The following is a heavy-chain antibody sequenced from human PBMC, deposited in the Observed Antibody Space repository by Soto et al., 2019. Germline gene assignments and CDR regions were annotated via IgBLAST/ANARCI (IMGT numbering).Heavy chain of an antibody. D-gene: IGHD3-22*01. Sequence: PGGSLRLSCAASGFTFSNAWMGWVRQAPGKGLEWVGRIKSKTDGGTTDYAAPAKGRFTISRDDSKNTLYLQMNSLKTEDTAVYYCTTDRPTYYYDSSGYYYAEWYFDYWGQGTLVTVSS. CDR1: GFTFSNAW. CDR3: TTDRPTYYYDSSGYYYAEWYFDY. J-gene: IGHJ4*02. CDR2: IKSKTDGGTT. V-gene: IGHV3-15*01.